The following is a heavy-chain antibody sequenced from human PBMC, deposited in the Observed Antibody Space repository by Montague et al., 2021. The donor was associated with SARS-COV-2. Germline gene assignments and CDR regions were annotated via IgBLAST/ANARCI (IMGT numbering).Heavy chain of an antibody. D-gene: IGHD1-7*01. CDR1: GGSISGSNYY. J-gene: IGHJ4*02. Sequence: SETLSLTCTVSGGSISGSNYYWAWIRQPPGKGLEWIGSIYYSGSTYDNPSLKGRVSISVDTSKNQFSLKPNSVTAADTAVYYCARLLLELPGDYWGQGTLVTVSS. V-gene: IGHV4-39*01. CDR3: ARLLLELPGDY. CDR2: IYYSGST.